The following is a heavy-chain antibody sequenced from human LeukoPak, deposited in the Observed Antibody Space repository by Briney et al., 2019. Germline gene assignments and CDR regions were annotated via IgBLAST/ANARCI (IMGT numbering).Heavy chain of an antibody. V-gene: IGHV3-15*01. Sequence: PGGSLRPSCAASGFTFSNAWMSWVRKAPGKGLEWVGRIKSKTDGGTTDYAAPVKGRFTFSRDDPKNTLYLQMDSLKTDDTAVYYCARDRDDVFTYEYWGQGTLVTVSS. D-gene: IGHD3-9*01. CDR1: GFTFSNAW. CDR2: IKSKTDGGTT. CDR3: ARDRDDVFTYEY. J-gene: IGHJ4*02.